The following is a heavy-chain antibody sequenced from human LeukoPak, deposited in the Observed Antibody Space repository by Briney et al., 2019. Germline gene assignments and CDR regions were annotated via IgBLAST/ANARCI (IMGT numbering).Heavy chain of an antibody. J-gene: IGHJ4*02. V-gene: IGHV4-38-2*02. Sequence: SETLSLTCTVSGYSISSGYYWGWIRQPPGKGLEWIGSIYHSGSTYYNPSLKSRVTISVDPSKNQFSLKLSSVTAADTAVDYCASSMVYAMSPFYWGQGTLVTVPS. CDR2: IYHSGST. D-gene: IGHD2-8*01. CDR1: GYSISSGYY. CDR3: ASSMVYAMSPFY.